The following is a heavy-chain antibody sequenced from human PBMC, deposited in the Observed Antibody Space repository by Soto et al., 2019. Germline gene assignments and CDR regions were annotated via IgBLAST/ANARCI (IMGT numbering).Heavy chain of an antibody. CDR1: GFTFSSYA. J-gene: IGHJ6*02. Sequence: SGGSLRLSCAASGFTFSSYAMHWVRQAPGKGLEWVAVISYDGSNKYYADSVKGRFTISRDNSKNTLYLQMNSLRAEDTAVYYCARDMPILSPNYYYYGMDVWGQGTTVTVSS. CDR3: ARDMPILSPNYYYYGMDV. CDR2: ISYDGSNK. V-gene: IGHV3-30-3*01. D-gene: IGHD3-3*01.